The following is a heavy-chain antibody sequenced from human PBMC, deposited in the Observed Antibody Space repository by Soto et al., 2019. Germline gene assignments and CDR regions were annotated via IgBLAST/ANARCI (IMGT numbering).Heavy chain of an antibody. V-gene: IGHV3-33*01. J-gene: IGHJ4*02. D-gene: IGHD3-22*01. CDR3: ARAPHYYDSSGHIDY. CDR2: IWYDGSNK. Sequence: PGGSLRLSCAASGFTFSSYGMHWVRQAPGKGLEWVAVIWYDGSNKYYADSVKGRFTISRDNSKNTLYLQMNSLRAEDTAVYYCARAPHYYDSSGHIDYWGQGTLVTVSS. CDR1: GFTFSSYG.